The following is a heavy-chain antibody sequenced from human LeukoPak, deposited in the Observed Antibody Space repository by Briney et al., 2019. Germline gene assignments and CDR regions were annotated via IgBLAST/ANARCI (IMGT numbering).Heavy chain of an antibody. J-gene: IGHJ6*02. CDR3: ARDPYYCSGGSCYVPYYYGMDV. Sequence: RGSLRLSCAASGFTFSSYAMSWVRQAPGKGLEWVSAISGSGGSTYYADSVKGRFTISRDNSKNTLYLQMNSLRAEDTAVYYCARDPYYCSGGSCYVPYYYGMDVWGQGTTVTVSS. CDR1: GFTFSSYA. D-gene: IGHD2-15*01. CDR2: ISGSGGST. V-gene: IGHV3-23*01.